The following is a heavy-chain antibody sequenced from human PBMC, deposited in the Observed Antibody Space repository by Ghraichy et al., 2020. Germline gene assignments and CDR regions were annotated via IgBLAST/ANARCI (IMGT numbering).Heavy chain of an antibody. CDR2: IWYDGSNK. CDR1: GFSFSRYG. CDR3: TKDSSSASGNWFDP. J-gene: IGHJ5*02. Sequence: GGSLRLSCAASGFSFSRYGVHWVRQAPGKGLEWVAMIWYDGSNKNYADSVKGRFTISRDNSKNTLYLQMNSLRAEDTAVYYCTKDSSSASGNWFDPWGQGTLVIVSS. V-gene: IGHV3-33*06. D-gene: IGHD6-6*01.